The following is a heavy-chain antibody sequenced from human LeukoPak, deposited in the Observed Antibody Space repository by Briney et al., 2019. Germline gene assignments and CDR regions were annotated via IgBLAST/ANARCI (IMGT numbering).Heavy chain of an antibody. CDR1: GFTFSSYG. V-gene: IGHV3-33*06. Sequence: GRSLRLSCAASGFTFSSYGMHWVRQAPGKGLEWVALIWYDGSNKYYADSVKGRFTISRDNSKNTLYLQMNSLRAEDTAVYYCAKAGYCSSTSCDAYYYYMDVWGKGTTVTVSS. CDR3: AKAGYCSSTSCDAYYYYMDV. J-gene: IGHJ6*03. CDR2: IWYDGSNK. D-gene: IGHD2-2*01.